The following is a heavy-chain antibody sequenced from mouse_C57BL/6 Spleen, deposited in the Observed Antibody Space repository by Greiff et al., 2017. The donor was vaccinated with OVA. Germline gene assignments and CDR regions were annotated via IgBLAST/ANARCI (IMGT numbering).Heavy chain of an antibody. Sequence: QVQLKESGAELAKPGASVKLSCKASGYTFTSYWMHWVKQRPGQGLEWIGYINPSSGYTKYNQKFKDKATLTADKSSSTAYMQLSSLTYEDSAVYYCARLITTVVATTYYAMDYWGQGTSVTVSS. J-gene: IGHJ4*01. CDR3: ARLITTVVATTYYAMDY. V-gene: IGHV1-7*01. CDR1: GYTFTSYW. CDR2: INPSSGYT. D-gene: IGHD1-1*01.